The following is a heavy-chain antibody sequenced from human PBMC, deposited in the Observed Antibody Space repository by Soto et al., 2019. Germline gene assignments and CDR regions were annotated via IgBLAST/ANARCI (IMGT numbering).Heavy chain of an antibody. CDR1: GFTFSSYG. Sequence: SLRLSCAASGFTFSSYGMHWVRQAPGKGLEWVAVISYDGSNKYYADSVKGRFTISRDNSKNTLYLQMNSLRAEDTAVYYCAKEGVGSYHHYFDYWGQGTLVTVSS. CDR3: AKEGVGSYHHYFDY. CDR2: ISYDGSNK. J-gene: IGHJ4*02. D-gene: IGHD1-26*01. V-gene: IGHV3-30*18.